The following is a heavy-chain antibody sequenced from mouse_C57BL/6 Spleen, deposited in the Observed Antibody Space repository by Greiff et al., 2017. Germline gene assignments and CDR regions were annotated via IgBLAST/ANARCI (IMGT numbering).Heavy chain of an antibody. Sequence: DVMLVESGGGLVKPGGSLKLSCAASGFTFSSYAMSWVRQTPEKRLEWVATISDGGSYTYYPDNVKGRFTISRDNAKNNLYLQMSHLKSEDTAMYYCARVYDGYYVPYYWGQGTTLTVSS. CDR2: ISDGGSYT. D-gene: IGHD2-3*01. V-gene: IGHV5-4*03. CDR1: GFTFSSYA. CDR3: ARVYDGYYVPYY. J-gene: IGHJ2*01.